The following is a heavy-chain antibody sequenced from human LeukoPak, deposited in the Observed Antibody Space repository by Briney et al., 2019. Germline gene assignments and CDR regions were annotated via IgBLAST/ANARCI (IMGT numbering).Heavy chain of an antibody. CDR2: ISSSGSYK. J-gene: IGHJ4*02. CDR3: ARGMIRGALWCVDF. CDR1: GFDFSSHS. V-gene: IGHV3-21*01. D-gene: IGHD4/OR15-4a*01. Sequence: GGSLRLSCAASGFDFSSHSMHWIRQAPGKGLEWVSSISSSGSYKYYADSLKGRLTISRDNVGDSVFLLLQSLTVEDTAVYCCARGMIRGALWCVDFWGLGSLVTVSS.